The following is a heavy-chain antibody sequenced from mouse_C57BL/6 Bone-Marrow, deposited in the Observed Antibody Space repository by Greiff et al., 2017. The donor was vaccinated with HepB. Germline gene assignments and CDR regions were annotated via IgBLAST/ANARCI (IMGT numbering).Heavy chain of an antibody. CDR1: GYSITSGYY. D-gene: IGHD1-1*01. V-gene: IGHV3-6*01. CDR3: ARTPFITTVVYWYFDV. CDR2: ISYDGSN. Sequence: ESGPGLVKPSQSLPLTCSVTGYSITSGYYWNWIRQFPGNKLEWMGYISYDGSNNYNPSLKNRISITRDTSKNQFFLKLNSVTTEDTATYYCARTPFITTVVYWYFDVWGTGTTVTVSS. J-gene: IGHJ1*03.